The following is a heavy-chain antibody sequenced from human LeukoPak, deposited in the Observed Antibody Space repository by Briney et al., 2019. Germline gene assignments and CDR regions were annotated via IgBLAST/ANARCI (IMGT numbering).Heavy chain of an antibody. CDR2: ILYDGTNK. J-gene: IGHJ4*02. CDR3: AREGAATGDFDY. CDR1: GFAFSSYA. D-gene: IGHD2-8*02. Sequence: GGSLRLSCAASGFAFSSYAMHWVRQTPGKGLEWVAVILYDGTNKYYADSVKGRFTISRDNHRKTLYLQMNSLRAEDTAVYFCAREGAATGDFDYWGQGILVTVSS. V-gene: IGHV3-30-3*01.